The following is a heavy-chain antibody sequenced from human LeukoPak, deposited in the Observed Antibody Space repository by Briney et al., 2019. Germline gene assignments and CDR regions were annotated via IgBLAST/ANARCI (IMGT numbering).Heavy chain of an antibody. CDR1: GGSFSGYY. CDR2: INHSGST. V-gene: IGHV4-34*01. CDR3: ARGGIHCSSTSCYPVFDY. D-gene: IGHD2-2*01. J-gene: IGHJ4*02. Sequence: SETLSLTCAVYGGSFSGYYWSWIRQPPGKGLEWIGEINHSGSTNYNPSLKSRVNISVDTSKNQFSLKLSSVTAADTAVYYCARGGIHCSSTSCYPVFDYWGQGTLVTVSS.